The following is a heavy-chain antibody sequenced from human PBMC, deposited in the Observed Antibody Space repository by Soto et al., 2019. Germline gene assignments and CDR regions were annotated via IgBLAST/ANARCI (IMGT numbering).Heavy chain of an antibody. CDR3: ARLDGRAVYYYYGMDV. V-gene: IGHV4-39*01. J-gene: IGHJ6*02. Sequence: QLQLQESGPGLVKPSETLSLTCTVSGGSISSSSYYWGWIRQPPGKGLEWIGSIYYSGSTYYNPSLKSRVTISVDTSKNQFSLKLSSVTAADTAVYYCARLDGRAVYYYYGMDVWGQGTTVTVSS. D-gene: IGHD1-26*01. CDR2: IYYSGST. CDR1: GGSISSSSYY.